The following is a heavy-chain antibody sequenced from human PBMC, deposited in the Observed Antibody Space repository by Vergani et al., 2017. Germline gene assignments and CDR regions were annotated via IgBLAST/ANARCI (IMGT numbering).Heavy chain of an antibody. V-gene: IGHV4-38-2*02. D-gene: IGHD3-9*01. CDR3: ARELRYFDWYGVMDV. CDR2: ISHSGYT. J-gene: IGHJ6*03. CDR1: GYSISSGYY. Sequence: QVQLQESGPGLLKPSETLSLTCTVSGYSISSGYYWGWIRQPPGKGLEWIWSISHSGYTFYSPSLKSRVSMSVDTSKNQFSLRVNSVTAADTAVYYCARELRYFDWYGVMDVWGKGP.